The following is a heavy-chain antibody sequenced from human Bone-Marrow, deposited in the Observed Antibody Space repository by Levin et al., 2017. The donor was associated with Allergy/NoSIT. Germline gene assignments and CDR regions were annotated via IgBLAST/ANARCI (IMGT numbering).Heavy chain of an antibody. Sequence: RPGGSLRLSCAASGFTFSDHYMDWVRQAPGKGLEWVGRTRNKANSYTTEYAASVKGRFTISRDDSKNSLYLQMNSLKIEDTAVYYCVRDHNGGNSMGYWGQGTLVTVSS. CDR1: GFTFSDHY. D-gene: IGHD4-23*01. J-gene: IGHJ4*02. CDR3: VRDHNGGNSMGY. CDR2: TRNKANSYTT. V-gene: IGHV3-72*01.